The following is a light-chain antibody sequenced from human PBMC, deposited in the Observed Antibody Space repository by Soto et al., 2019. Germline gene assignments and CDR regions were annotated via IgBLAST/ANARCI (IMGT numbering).Light chain of an antibody. CDR3: ALDVGSGTVV. Sequence: QAVVTQEPSFSVSPGGTVILTCGLTSGSVSTSYYPSWYQQSPGLAPRTLIYNTTTRSAGAPDRFSGSILGNKAALTITGAQSDDESDYLGALDVGSGTVVFGGGTKLTVL. J-gene: IGLJ2*01. V-gene: IGLV8-61*01. CDR2: NTT. CDR1: SGSVSTSYY.